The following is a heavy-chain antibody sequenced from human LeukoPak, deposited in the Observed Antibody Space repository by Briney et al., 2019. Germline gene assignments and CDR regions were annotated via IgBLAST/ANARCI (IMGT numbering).Heavy chain of an antibody. D-gene: IGHD3-3*02. Sequence: GGSLRLSCAASGFTFSSYWMSWVRQAPGKGLEWVAVISYDGSNKYYADSVKGRFTISRDNSKNTLYLQMNSLRAEDTAVYYCAKDPTLVLARSRDYYFDYWGQGTLVTVSS. CDR2: ISYDGSNK. V-gene: IGHV3-30*18. CDR3: AKDPTLVLARSRDYYFDY. CDR1: GFTFSSYW. J-gene: IGHJ4*02.